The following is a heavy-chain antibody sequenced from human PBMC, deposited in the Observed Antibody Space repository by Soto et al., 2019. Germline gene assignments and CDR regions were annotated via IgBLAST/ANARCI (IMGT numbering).Heavy chain of an antibody. J-gene: IGHJ6*02. Sequence: EVQLLESGGGLVQPGGSLRLSCAASGFTFSSFAMNWVRQAPGKGLEWVSAITGSVSSAYFADAVKGRFTISRDNSKNTLYLQMNSLRVEDSGVYFCAKATVTSSYFYGMDVRGQGTTVIVSS. CDR2: ITGSVSSA. V-gene: IGHV3-23*01. D-gene: IGHD4-4*01. CDR3: AKATVTSSYFYGMDV. CDR1: GFTFSSFA.